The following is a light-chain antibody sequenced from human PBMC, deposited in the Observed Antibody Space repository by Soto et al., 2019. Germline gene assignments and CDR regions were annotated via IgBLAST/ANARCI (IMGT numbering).Light chain of an antibody. J-gene: IGKJ2*01. V-gene: IGKV3-20*01. Sequence: ETVLTQSPGTLSLSPGEIATLSCRASQSVSSYSAWYQQKPGQAPRLLIYGTSSRAIGIPDRFSGSGSGTDFTLTISRLEPEDFAVYYCQQYGSSPPTFGRGTRLEIK. CDR3: QQYGSSPPT. CDR1: QSVSSY. CDR2: GTS.